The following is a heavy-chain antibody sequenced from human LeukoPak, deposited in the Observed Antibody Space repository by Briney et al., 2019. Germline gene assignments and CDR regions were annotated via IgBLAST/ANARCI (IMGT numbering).Heavy chain of an antibody. CDR3: ARGTTMVAATRSDWFDP. CDR1: SGSFSGYY. D-gene: IGHD2-15*01. Sequence: SETLSLTCAVYSGSFSGYYWSWIRQPPGKGLEWIGEINHSGSTNYNPSLKSRVTISVDTSKNQFSLKLSSVTAADTAVYYCARGTTMVAATRSDWFDPWGQGTLVTVSS. CDR2: INHSGST. J-gene: IGHJ5*02. V-gene: IGHV4-34*01.